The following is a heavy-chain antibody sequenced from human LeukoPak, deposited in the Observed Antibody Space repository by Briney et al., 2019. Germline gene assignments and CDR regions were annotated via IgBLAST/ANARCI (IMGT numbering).Heavy chain of an antibody. CDR3: ASPDRRYGDAFDI. J-gene: IGHJ3*02. D-gene: IGHD3-9*01. CDR2: ISSSGSAR. V-gene: IGHV3-11*04. Sequence: PGGSLRLSCAASGFTFSDYYMSWIRQAPGKGLEGVSYISSSGSARYYADSVKGRFTISRDNDKNSLYLQMNSLRAEDTAVYYCASPDRRYGDAFDIWGQGTMVTVSS. CDR1: GFTFSDYY.